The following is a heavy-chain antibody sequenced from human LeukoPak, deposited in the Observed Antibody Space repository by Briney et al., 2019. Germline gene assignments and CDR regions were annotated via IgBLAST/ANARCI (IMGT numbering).Heavy chain of an antibody. J-gene: IGHJ4*02. CDR1: GGSISGSNYY. CDR2: IYYSGRT. V-gene: IGHV4-39*01. D-gene: IGHD2-15*01. Sequence: SETLSLTCTVSGGSISGSNYYWGWIRQPPGKGLEWIGSIYYSGRTYYNPSLKSRVTISVDTSKNQFSLKLNSVTAADTAVYYCARHPSPYGCSGGSCYDFDYWGQGTLVTVSS. CDR3: ARHPSPYGCSGGSCYDFDY.